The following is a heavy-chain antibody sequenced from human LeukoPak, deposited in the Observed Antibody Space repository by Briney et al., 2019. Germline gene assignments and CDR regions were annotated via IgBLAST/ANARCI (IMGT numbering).Heavy chain of an antibody. Sequence: GASVKVSCKASGYTFTGYYMHWVRQAPGQGLEWMGWISAYNGNTNYAQKLQGRVTMTTDTSTSTAYMELRSLRSDDTAVYYCARARSIAARPLDYWGQGTLVTVSS. CDR1: GYTFTGYY. CDR3: ARARSIAARPLDY. CDR2: ISAYNGNT. D-gene: IGHD6-6*01. J-gene: IGHJ4*02. V-gene: IGHV1-18*04.